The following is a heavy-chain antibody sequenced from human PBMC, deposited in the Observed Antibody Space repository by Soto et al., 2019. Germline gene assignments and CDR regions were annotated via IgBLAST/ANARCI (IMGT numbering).Heavy chain of an antibody. CDR2: ISVSGGST. D-gene: IGHD3-22*01. V-gene: IGHV3-23*01. J-gene: IGHJ6*02. CDR1: GFTFSSYA. CDR3: ARYDSSGYYWPYYYYGMDV. Sequence: PGGSLRLSCAASGFTFSSYAMSWVRQAPGKGLEWVSAISVSGGSTYYADSVKGRFTISRDNAKNSLYLQMNSLRAEDTAVYYCARYDSSGYYWPYYYYGMDVWGQGTTVTVSS.